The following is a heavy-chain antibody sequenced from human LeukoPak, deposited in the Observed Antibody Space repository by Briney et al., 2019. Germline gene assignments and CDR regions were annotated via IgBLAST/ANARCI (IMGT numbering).Heavy chain of an antibody. D-gene: IGHD3-9*01. V-gene: IGHV1-24*01. CDR1: GYTLTELS. CDR3: AAGGPYDILPY. J-gene: IGHJ4*02. CDR2: VDPEDGET. Sequence: ASVKVSCKVSGYTLTELSIHWVRQAPGKGLEWMGGVDPEDGETIYAQNFQGRVTMTEDTPTDTACMELSSLTSEDTAVYYCAAGGPYDILPYWGQGTLVTVSS.